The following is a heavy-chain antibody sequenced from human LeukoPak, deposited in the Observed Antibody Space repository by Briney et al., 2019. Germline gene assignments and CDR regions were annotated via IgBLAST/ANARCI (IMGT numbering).Heavy chain of an antibody. CDR1: GGSISSSSYY. Sequence: SETLSLTCTVSGGSISSSSYYWSWIRQPPGKGLEWIGSIYYSGSTYYNPSLKSRVTISVDTSKNQFSLKLSSVTAADTAVYYCGGYGYNYYDDWGQGTLVTVSS. D-gene: IGHD5-24*01. CDR3: GGYGYNYYDD. V-gene: IGHV4-39*01. J-gene: IGHJ4*02. CDR2: IYYSGST.